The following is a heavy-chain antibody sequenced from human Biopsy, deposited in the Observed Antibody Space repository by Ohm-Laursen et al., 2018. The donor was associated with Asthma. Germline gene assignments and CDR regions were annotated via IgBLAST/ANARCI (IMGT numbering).Heavy chain of an antibody. J-gene: IGHJ2*01. CDR2: VFYTGIT. D-gene: IGHD4-17*01. Sequence: TLSLTCTISGFSMDTNSYFWGWIRQPPGKGLEWIGGVFYTGITYYSPSLESRVTMSVDTSKSQFFLEVNSVTAPDTAVYYCARHPNNGDYSYWYFDLWGRGTLVTVSS. CDR1: GFSMDTNSYF. CDR3: ARHPNNGDYSYWYFDL. V-gene: IGHV4-39*01.